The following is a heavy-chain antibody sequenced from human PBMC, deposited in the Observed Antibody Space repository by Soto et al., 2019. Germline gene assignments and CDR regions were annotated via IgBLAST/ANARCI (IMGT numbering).Heavy chain of an antibody. CDR3: ARDLGQYYYDTSGSLGYFDY. Sequence: PSETLCLTCTVSGGSVSSGSYYWSWIRQPPGKGLEWIGYIYYSGSTNYNPSLKSRGTISVDTCKNQFSLKLSSVTAADTAVYYSARDLGQYYYDTSGSLGYFDYWRQRTLVTVSS. CDR1: GGSVSSGSYY. J-gene: IGHJ4*02. CDR2: IYYSGST. V-gene: IGHV4-61*01. D-gene: IGHD3-22*01.